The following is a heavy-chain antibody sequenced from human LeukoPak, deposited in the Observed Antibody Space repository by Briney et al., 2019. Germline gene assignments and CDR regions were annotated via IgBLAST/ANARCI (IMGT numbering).Heavy chain of an antibody. D-gene: IGHD3-22*01. J-gene: IGHJ4*02. CDR1: GFTFSSYG. V-gene: IGHV3-33*06. CDR3: AKDHNYYDSSGYYYGDHLDY. CDR2: IWYDGSNK. Sequence: GGSLRLSCAASGFTFSSYGMHWVRQAPGKGLEWVAVIWYDGSNKYYADSVKGRFTISRDDSKNTLYLQMNSLRAEDTAVYYCAKDHNYYDSSGYYYGDHLDYWGQGTLVTVSS.